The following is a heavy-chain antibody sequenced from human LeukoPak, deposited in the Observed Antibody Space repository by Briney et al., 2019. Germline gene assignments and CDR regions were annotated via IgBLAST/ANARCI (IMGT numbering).Heavy chain of an antibody. CDR2: INTNTGNP. Sequence: ASVKVSCKASGYTFTSYAMNWVRQAPGQGLEWMGWINTNTGNPTYAQGFTGRFVFSLDTSVSTAYLQISSLKAEDTAVYYCARAPIQYYYDSSGYYMRPYYYGMDVWGQGTTVTVSS. D-gene: IGHD3-22*01. V-gene: IGHV7-4-1*02. CDR3: ARAPIQYYYDSSGYYMRPYYYGMDV. CDR1: GYTFTSYA. J-gene: IGHJ6*02.